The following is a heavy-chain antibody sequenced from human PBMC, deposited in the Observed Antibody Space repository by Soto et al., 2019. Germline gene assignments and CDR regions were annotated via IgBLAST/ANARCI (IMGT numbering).Heavy chain of an antibody. D-gene: IGHD3-3*01. CDR1: RFPFSSYA. CDR2: ISGSGGRA. CDR3: AKDWGDPSLGSGSELLDAFDI. V-gene: IGHV3-23*01. Sequence: GGSLRLSCAASRFPFSSYAMSWVRQAPGKGLEWISAISGSGGRAYYAGSVEGRFTISRDNSKNTLYLQMNSLRAEDTAVYYCAKDWGDPSLGSGSELLDAFDIWGQGTMVTVS. J-gene: IGHJ3*02.